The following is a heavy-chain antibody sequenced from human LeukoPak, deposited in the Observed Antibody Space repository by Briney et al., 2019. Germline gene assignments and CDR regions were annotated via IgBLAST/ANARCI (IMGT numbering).Heavy chain of an antibody. CDR3: ASYCSGGGCYSDFDY. Sequence: GGSLRLSCAASGFTFSDYYMSWIRQAPGKGLEWVSYISSSGSTIYYADSVKGRFTISRDNAKNSLYLQMDSLRAEDTAVYYCASYCSGGGCYSDFDYWGQGTLVTVSS. CDR2: ISSSGSTI. CDR1: GFTFSDYY. V-gene: IGHV3-11*01. J-gene: IGHJ4*02. D-gene: IGHD2-15*01.